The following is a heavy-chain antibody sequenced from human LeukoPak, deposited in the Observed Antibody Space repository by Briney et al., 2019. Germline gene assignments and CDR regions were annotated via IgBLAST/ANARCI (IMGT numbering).Heavy chain of an antibody. J-gene: IGHJ5*02. CDR3: ASQLPYGGNTS. CDR1: GGSFSGYY. CDR2: INHSGST. V-gene: IGHV4-34*01. Sequence: SETLSLTCAVYGGSFSGYYSSWIRQPPGKGLEWIGEINHSGSTNYNPSLKSRVTISVDTSKNQFSLKLSSVTAADTAVYYCASQLPYGGNTSWGQGTLVTVSS. D-gene: IGHD4-23*01.